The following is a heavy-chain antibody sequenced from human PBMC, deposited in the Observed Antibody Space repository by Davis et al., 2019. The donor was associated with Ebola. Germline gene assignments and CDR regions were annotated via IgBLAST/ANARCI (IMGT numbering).Heavy chain of an antibody. CDR1: GFTFSSYS. D-gene: IGHD2-8*01. Sequence: GESLKISCAASGFTFSSYSMNWVRQAPGKGLEWVSSISSSSSYIYYADSVKGRFTISRDNAKNSLYLQMNSLRAEDTAVYYCARHQTNYPGYWGQGTLVTVSS. CDR2: ISSSSSYI. J-gene: IGHJ4*02. V-gene: IGHV3-21*01. CDR3: ARHQTNYPGY.